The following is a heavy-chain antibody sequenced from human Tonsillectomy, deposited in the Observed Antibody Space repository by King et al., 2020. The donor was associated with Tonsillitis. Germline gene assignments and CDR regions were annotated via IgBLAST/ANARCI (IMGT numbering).Heavy chain of an antibody. J-gene: IGHJ4*02. V-gene: IGHV3-33*08. Sequence: HVQLVESGGGVVQPGRSLRLSCAASGFTFSSYGMHWVRQAPGKGLEWVAVIWYDGSNKYYADSVKGRFTISRDNSKNTLYLQMNSLRAEDTAVYYCARDWSHRFFDYWGQGTLVTVSS. CDR1: GFTFSSYG. D-gene: IGHD1-1*01. CDR3: ARDWSHRFFDY. CDR2: IWYDGSNK.